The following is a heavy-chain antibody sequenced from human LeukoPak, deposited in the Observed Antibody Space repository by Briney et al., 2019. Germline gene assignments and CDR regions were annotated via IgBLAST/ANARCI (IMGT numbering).Heavy chain of an antibody. CDR3: ARPGAYSHDRGDYYYYMDV. Sequence: PSQTLSLTCTVSGGSISSGDYYWGWIRQPPGKGLEWIGSIYYSGSTYYNPSLKSRVTISVDTSKNQFSLKLSSVTAADTAVYYCARPGAYSHDRGDYYYYMDVWGKGTTVTVSS. J-gene: IGHJ6*03. CDR2: IYYSGST. CDR1: GGSISSGDYY. V-gene: IGHV4-39*01. D-gene: IGHD4-11*01.